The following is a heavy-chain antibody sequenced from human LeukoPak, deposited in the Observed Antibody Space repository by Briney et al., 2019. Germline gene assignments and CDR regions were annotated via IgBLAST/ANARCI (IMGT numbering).Heavy chain of an antibody. CDR3: AKSYYDLAYYFDY. J-gene: IGHJ4*02. V-gene: IGHV3-30*18. D-gene: IGHD3-22*01. CDR2: ISYDGSNK. Sequence: GGSLRLSCAASGFTFSSYGMHWVRQAPGKGLEWVAVISYDGSNKYYADSVKGRFTISRDNSKNTLYLQLNSLRAEDTAIYYCAKSYYDLAYYFDYWGQGTLVTVSS. CDR1: GFTFSSYG.